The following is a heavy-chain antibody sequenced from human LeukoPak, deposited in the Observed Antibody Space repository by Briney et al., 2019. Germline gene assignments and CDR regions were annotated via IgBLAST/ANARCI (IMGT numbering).Heavy chain of an antibody. J-gene: IGHJ3*02. Sequence: GGSLRLSCAASGVTVSSNYMSWVRQAPGKRLEWVSVIYSGGTTYYADSVKGRFTISRDNSKNTLYLQMNNLRAEDTAVYYCAREDSSTDAFDIWGQGTMVTGSS. V-gene: IGHV3-53*01. CDR3: AREDSSTDAFDI. CDR2: IYSGGTT. CDR1: GVTVSSNY. D-gene: IGHD5-18*01.